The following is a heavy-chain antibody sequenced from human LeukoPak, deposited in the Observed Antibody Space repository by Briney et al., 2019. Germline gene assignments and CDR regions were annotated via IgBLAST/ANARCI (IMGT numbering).Heavy chain of an antibody. CDR2: IDYSGNS. CDR3: VRHAEIKWIPVTHFDH. V-gene: IGHV4-39*01. D-gene: IGHD5-18*01. Sequence: PSETLSLTCGVSGGSVSSSGYFWGWVRQAPGKGLEWIASIDYSGNSHYNASLNSRISISVDTSKNEFSLKLNSVIATDTAIYYCVRHAEIKWIPVTHFDHWGQGTRVTVSS. J-gene: IGHJ4*01. CDR1: GGSVSSSGYF.